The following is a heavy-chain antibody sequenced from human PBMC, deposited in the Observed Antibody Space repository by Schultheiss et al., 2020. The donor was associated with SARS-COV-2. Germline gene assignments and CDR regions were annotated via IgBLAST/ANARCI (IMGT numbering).Heavy chain of an antibody. J-gene: IGHJ6*03. V-gene: IGHV4-59*08. CDR1: GDSVTSFY. D-gene: IGHD5-18*01. CDR3: ARGGYSYGYLITDYYYYYMDV. CDR2: IYYSGYI. Sequence: SETLSLTCTVSGDSVTSFYWSWIRQPPGKELEWIGLIYYSGYISYNPSLKSRVTISVDTSKNQFSLKLSSVTAADTAVYYCARGGYSYGYLITDYYYYYMDVWGKGTTVTVSS.